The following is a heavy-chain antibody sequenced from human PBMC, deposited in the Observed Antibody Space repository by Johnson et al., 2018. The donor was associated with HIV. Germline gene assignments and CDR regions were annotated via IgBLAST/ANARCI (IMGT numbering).Heavy chain of an antibody. CDR3: ARNGLIPAAKGVAFDI. V-gene: IGHV3-11*01. CDR1: GFTFSDYY. Sequence: QVHLVESWGGVVQPGGSLRLSCAASGFTFSDYYMSWIRQAPGKGLEWVSYISSSGSTIYYADSVKGRFTISRDNAKNSLYLQMNSLRAEDTAVYYCARNGLIPAAKGVAFDIWGHGTTVTVSS. D-gene: IGHD2-2*01. J-gene: IGHJ3*02. CDR2: ISSSGSTI.